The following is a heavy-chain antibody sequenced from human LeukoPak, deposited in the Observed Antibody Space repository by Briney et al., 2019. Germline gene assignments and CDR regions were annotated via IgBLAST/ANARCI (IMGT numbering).Heavy chain of an antibody. D-gene: IGHD1-26*01. Sequence: GGSLRLSCAASGFTFSSYGMHWVRQAPGKGLEWVAVISYDGSNKYYADSVKGRFTISRDNSKNTLYLQMNSLRAEDTAVYYCAKDPSRGSYYFDYWGQGTLVTVSS. CDR2: ISYDGSNK. CDR1: GFTFSSYG. V-gene: IGHV3-30*18. CDR3: AKDPSRGSYYFDY. J-gene: IGHJ4*02.